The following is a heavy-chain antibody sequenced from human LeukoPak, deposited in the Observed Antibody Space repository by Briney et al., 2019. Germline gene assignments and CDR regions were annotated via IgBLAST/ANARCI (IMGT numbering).Heavy chain of an antibody. CDR2: INHSGST. Sequence: SETLSLTCSVYGGSFSGYYWSWIRQPPGKGLEWIGEINHSGSTNYNPSLKSRVTISVDTSKNQFSLKLSSVTAADTAVYYCARGHTIFGVVIKNWFDPWGQGTLVTVSS. J-gene: IGHJ5*02. D-gene: IGHD3-3*01. V-gene: IGHV4-34*01. CDR1: GGSFSGYY. CDR3: ARGHTIFGVVIKNWFDP.